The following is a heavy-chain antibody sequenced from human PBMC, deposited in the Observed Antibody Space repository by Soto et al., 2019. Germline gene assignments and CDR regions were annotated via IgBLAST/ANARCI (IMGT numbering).Heavy chain of an antibody. V-gene: IGHV3-30*18. CDR2: ISYDGGNK. D-gene: IGHD3-22*01. CDR1: GFTFSSNA. Sequence: QVQLVESGGGVVQPGRSLRLSCAASGFTFSSNAMHWVRQAPGKGLEWVAAISYDGGNKYYPDSLKGRFTISRDNSKTALYLQMNSLRAEDTAVYYCAKDLVVLVTPYYGMDVWGQGTTVTVSS. CDR3: AKDLVVLVTPYYGMDV. J-gene: IGHJ6*02.